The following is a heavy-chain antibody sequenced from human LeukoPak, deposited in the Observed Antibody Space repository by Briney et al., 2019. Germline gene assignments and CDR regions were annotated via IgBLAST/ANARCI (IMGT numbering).Heavy chain of an antibody. CDR1: GFTFSSNA. J-gene: IGHJ4*02. CDR2: ITGSGDST. Sequence: PGGSLRLSCAASGFTFSSNAMNWVRQAPGKGLEWVSGITGSGDSTYYADSVKGRFTISRDNSKNTVYLQMNSLRVEDTAVYYCVRDYRACFDYWGQGTLVTVSS. CDR3: VRDYRACFDY. V-gene: IGHV3-23*01. D-gene: IGHD3-16*02.